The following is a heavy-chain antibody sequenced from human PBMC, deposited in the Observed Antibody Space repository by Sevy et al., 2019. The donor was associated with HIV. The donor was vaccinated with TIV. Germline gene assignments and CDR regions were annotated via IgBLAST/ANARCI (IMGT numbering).Heavy chain of an antibody. CDR3: ARSRDGSHPYFDY. D-gene: IGHD2-2*01. CDR2: IYYSGST. CDR1: GGSISSGDYY. Sequence: SETLSLTCTVSGGSISSGDYYWSWIRQPPGKGLEWIGYIYYSGSTYYNPSLKSRVTISVDTSKNQFSLKLSSVTATDTAVYYCARSRDGSHPYFDYWGQGTLVTVSS. J-gene: IGHJ4*02. V-gene: IGHV4-30-4*01.